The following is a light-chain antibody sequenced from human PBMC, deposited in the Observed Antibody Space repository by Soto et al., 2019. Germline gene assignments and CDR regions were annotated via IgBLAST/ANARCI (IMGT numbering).Light chain of an antibody. J-gene: IGKJ1*01. Sequence: ELVMTQYTATLSVSPGERATLSCRASQSVSSNLAWYQQNPGQAPRLLIYGASTRATGIPARFSGSGSGTEFTLTITRLEPEDIAFYYCHQRQRWPRTFGQGTKVDIK. CDR2: GAS. CDR1: QSVSSN. CDR3: HQRQRWPRT. V-gene: IGKV3-15*01.